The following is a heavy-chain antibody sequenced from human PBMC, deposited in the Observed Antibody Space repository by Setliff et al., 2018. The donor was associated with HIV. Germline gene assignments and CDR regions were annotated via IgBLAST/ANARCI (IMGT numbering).Heavy chain of an antibody. CDR1: GGSISGHY. Sequence: SETLSLTCSFSGGSISGHYWSWIRQTPGNGLEWIATIYTTERISYNPSLRSRVTISVETSQNLFSLRLRSVTAADTGVYYCARPGSSSYYYAMDVWGLGTTVTVSS. CDR3: ARPGSSSYYYAMDV. V-gene: IGHV4-59*11. CDR2: IYTTERI. D-gene: IGHD3-10*01. J-gene: IGHJ6*02.